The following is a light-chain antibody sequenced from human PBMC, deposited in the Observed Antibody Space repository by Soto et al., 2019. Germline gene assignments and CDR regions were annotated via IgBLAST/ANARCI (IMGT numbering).Light chain of an antibody. Sequence: EFVLTQSPGTLSLSPGERATLSCRASQTVRNNYLAWYQQKPGQAPRLLIYGASTRATGIPARFSGSGSGTEFTLTISSLLSEDFAVYSCQQYNNWPLTFGGGTKVDI. CDR3: QQYNNWPLT. CDR1: QTVRNN. J-gene: IGKJ4*01. CDR2: GAS. V-gene: IGKV3-15*01.